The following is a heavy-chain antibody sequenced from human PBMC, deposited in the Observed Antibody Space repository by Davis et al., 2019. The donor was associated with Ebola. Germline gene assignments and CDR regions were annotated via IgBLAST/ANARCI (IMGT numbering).Heavy chain of an antibody. CDR2: IDPSDSYT. CDR3: ARLGDTIFGLVTLDY. D-gene: IGHD3-3*01. V-gene: IGHV5-10-1*01. J-gene: IGHJ4*02. CDR1: GYSFTSYW. Sequence: KVSCKGSGYSFTSYWIGWVRQMPGKGLEWMGRIDPSDSYTTSSPSFQGHVTISADKSISTAYLQWSSLKASDTAMYYCARLGDTIFGLVTLDYWGQGTLVTVSS.